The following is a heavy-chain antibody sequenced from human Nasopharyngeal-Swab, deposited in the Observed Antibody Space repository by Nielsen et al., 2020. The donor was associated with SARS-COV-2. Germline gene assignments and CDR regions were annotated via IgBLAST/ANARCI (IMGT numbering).Heavy chain of an antibody. CDR2: IDWDEDK. Sequence: SGPTLVKPTQTLTLTCTFSGLSLNTSGMCLTWIRQPPGKALEWLALIDWDEDKYYSTSLKTRLTISKDTSKNQVVLTMTNMDQADTATYYCARNPPRGSGFDLWGQGILVTVSS. CDR3: ARNPPRGSGFDL. J-gene: IGHJ4*02. D-gene: IGHD6-19*01. V-gene: IGHV2-70*01. CDR1: GLSLNTSGMC.